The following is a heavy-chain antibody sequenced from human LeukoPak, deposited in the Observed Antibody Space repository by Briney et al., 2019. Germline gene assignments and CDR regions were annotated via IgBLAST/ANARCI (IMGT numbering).Heavy chain of an antibody. CDR1: GYTFTNYA. CDR3: AKCPVVVTARRSYYFDY. J-gene: IGHJ4*02. D-gene: IGHD2-21*02. Sequence: ASVKVSCKASGYTFTNYAMNWVRQAPGQGLEWMGWISAYNGNTNYAQKLQGRVTMTTDTSTSTAYMELRSLRSDDTAVYYCAKCPVVVTARRSYYFDYRGQGTLVTVSS. V-gene: IGHV1-18*01. CDR2: ISAYNGNT.